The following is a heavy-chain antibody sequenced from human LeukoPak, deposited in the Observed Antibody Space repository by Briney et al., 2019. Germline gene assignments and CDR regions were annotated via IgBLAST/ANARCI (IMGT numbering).Heavy chain of an antibody. V-gene: IGHV3-30-3*01. Sequence: PGGSLRLSCLASGFTFSSYAMEWGRQAPRKGREWGAVITCPGGHKYYADSVKGRFIISRDNSKDTLYLKMDSLRGDDTAVFYCAREQMGPNGYYYGMDVWGQGTTVTVSS. CDR1: GFTFSSYA. CDR3: AREQMGPNGYYYGMDV. D-gene: IGHD2-8*01. CDR2: ITCPGGHK. J-gene: IGHJ6*02.